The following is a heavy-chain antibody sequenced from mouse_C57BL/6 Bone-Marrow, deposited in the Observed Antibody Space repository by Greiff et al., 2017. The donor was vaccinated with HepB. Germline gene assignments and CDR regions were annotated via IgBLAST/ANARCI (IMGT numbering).Heavy chain of an antibody. CDR3: ARRRDLLWDAMDY. D-gene: IGHD2-1*01. CDR1: GYTFTSYG. V-gene: IGHV1-81*01. Sequence: QVQLKESGAELARPGASVKLSCKASGYTFTSYGISWVKQRTGQGLEWIGEIYPRSGNTYYNEKFKGKATLTADKSSSTAYMELRSLTSEDSAVYFCARRRDLLWDAMDYWGQGTSVTVSS. CDR2: IYPRSGNT. J-gene: IGHJ4*01.